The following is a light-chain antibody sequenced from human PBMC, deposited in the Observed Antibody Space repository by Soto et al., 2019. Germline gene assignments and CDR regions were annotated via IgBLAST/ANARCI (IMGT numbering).Light chain of an antibody. V-gene: IGKV3-20*01. Sequence: EIVLTQSPGTLSLSPGERATLSCRASQSVSRNYLAWYQQKPGQAPRLLIYGASSSATGIPDRFSGSGSGTEFTLTISRLEPEDFALYYCQQYDSSPWTFGQGTKVEIK. CDR2: GAS. J-gene: IGKJ1*01. CDR1: QSVSRNY. CDR3: QQYDSSPWT.